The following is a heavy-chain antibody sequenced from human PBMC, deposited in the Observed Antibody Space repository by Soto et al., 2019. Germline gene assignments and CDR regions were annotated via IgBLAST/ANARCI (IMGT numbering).Heavy chain of an antibody. V-gene: IGHV3-21*01. CDR2: ISSSSSYI. J-gene: IGHJ5*02. CDR1: GFTFSSYS. Sequence: GGSLRLSCAASGFTFSSYSMNWVRQAPGKGLEWVSSISSSSSYIYYADSVKGRFTISRDNAKNSLYLQMNSLRAEDTAVYYCARDPIVVVVAEEANNWFDPWGQGTLVTVSS. D-gene: IGHD2-15*01. CDR3: ARDPIVVVVAEEANNWFDP.